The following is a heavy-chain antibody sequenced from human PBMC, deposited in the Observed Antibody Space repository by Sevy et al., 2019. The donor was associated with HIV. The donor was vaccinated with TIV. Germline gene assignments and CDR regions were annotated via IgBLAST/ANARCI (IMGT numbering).Heavy chain of an antibody. CDR2: SRSKVRSYTT. J-gene: IGHJ4*02. CDR3: GRLDYSRGYFDY. Sequence: GGSLRLSCAASGFTFSDHYMEWVRQAPGKGLEWVGRSRSKVRSYTTEYAASVKGRFTISRDDSKNLMYLQMNSLKTEDTAVYYCGRLDYSRGYFDYSGQGTLVTVSS. V-gene: IGHV3-72*01. D-gene: IGHD2-15*01. CDR1: GFTFSDHY.